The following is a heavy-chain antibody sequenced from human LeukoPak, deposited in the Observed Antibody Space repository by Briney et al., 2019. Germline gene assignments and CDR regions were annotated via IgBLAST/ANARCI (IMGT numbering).Heavy chain of an antibody. CDR2: ISSSSSYI. CDR1: GFTFSSYS. CDR3: ARDFGYHDAFDI. D-gene: IGHD5-18*01. J-gene: IGHJ3*02. Sequence: GGSLRLSCAASGFTFSSYSMNWVRQAPGKGLEWVSSISSSSSYIYYADSVKGRFTISRDNAKNSLYLQMNSLRAEDTAVYYCARDFGYHDAFDIWGQGTMVTVSS. V-gene: IGHV3-21*01.